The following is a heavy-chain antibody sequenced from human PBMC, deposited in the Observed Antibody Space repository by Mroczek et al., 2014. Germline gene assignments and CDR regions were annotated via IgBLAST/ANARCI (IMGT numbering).Heavy chain of an antibody. J-gene: IGHJ6*02. V-gene: IGHV3-23*04. CDR1: GFTFSSYA. Sequence: EVQLVESGGDLVQPGGSLRLSCAASGFTFSSYAMSWVRQAPGKGLEWVSSISGSGDSTYYANSVRGRFTISRDNSKNTLYLQMNTLRAGDTAVYHCAKDPAGYYYGMDVWGQGTTVTVSS. D-gene: IGHD6-13*01. CDR2: ISGSGDST. CDR3: AKDPAGYYYGMDV.